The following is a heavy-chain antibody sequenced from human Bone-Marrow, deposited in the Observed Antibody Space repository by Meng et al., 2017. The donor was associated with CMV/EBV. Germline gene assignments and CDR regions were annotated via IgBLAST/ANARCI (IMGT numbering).Heavy chain of an antibody. CDR1: GFTFSSYS. V-gene: IGHV3-21*04. Sequence: GGSLRLSCAASGFTFSSYSMNWVRQAPGKGLEWVSSISSSSSYIYYADSVKGRFTISRDNAKNSLYLQMNSLRAEDTAVYYCARDPSIFGVGTDYWGQGTLVTVYS. CDR3: ARDPSIFGVGTDY. D-gene: IGHD3-3*01. CDR2: ISSSSSYI. J-gene: IGHJ4*02.